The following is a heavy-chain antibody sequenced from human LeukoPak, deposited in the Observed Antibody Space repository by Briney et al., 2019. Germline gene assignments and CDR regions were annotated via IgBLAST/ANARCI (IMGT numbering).Heavy chain of an antibody. CDR1: GGTFSSYT. J-gene: IGHJ4*02. D-gene: IGHD3-22*01. CDR3: ARDQDYYDSSDYPYYFDY. CDR2: IIPILGIA. Sequence: SVKVSCKASGGTFSSYTISWVRQAPGQGLEWMGRIIPILGIANYAQKFQGRVTITADKSTSTAYMELSSLRSEDTAVYYCARDQDYYDSSDYPYYFDYWGQGTLVTVSS. V-gene: IGHV1-69*04.